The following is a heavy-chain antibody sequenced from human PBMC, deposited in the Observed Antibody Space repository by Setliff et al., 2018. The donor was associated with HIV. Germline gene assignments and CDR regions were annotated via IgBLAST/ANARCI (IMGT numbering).Heavy chain of an antibody. CDR2: VYNSGIT. Sequence: PSETLSLTCAVSGGSVSSPSYYWGWIRQPPGKGLEWIGSVYNSGITFKNPSLKSRVSISVDRSGNQFSLRLTSVTAADTAMYYCARVSRLHPFDPWSQGTLVTVSS. D-gene: IGHD2-15*01. V-gene: IGHV4-39*07. CDR1: GGSVSSPSYY. J-gene: IGHJ5*02. CDR3: ARVSRLHPFDP.